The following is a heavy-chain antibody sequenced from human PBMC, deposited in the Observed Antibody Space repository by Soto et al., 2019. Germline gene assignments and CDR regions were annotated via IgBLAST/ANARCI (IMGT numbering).Heavy chain of an antibody. CDR3: ARVRSDYVLLWFGELNY. D-gene: IGHD3-10*01. J-gene: IGHJ4*02. CDR2: ISSSSSYI. CDR1: GFTFSSYS. Sequence: GGSLRLSCAASGFTFSSYSMNWVRQAPGKGLEWVSSISSSSSYIYYADSVKGRFTISRDNAKNSLYLQMNSLRAEDTAVYYCARVRSDYVLLWFGELNYWGQGTLVTVSS. V-gene: IGHV3-21*01.